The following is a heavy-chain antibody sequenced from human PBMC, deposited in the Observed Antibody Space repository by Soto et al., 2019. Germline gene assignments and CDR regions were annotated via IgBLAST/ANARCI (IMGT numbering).Heavy chain of an antibody. CDR1: GFTFRTYT. CDR3: ARDRGYDAHDYYYGAMDV. D-gene: IGHD2-15*01. Sequence: EVQLVESGGGLVKPGGSLRLSCVASGFTFRTYTMNWVRQAPGKGLEWVSGIRGFSPYTFYAESVKGRFTISRDNAKNSLYLQMNSLGVEDTAVYYCARDRGYDAHDYYYGAMDVWGQGTTVTVSS. J-gene: IGHJ6*02. CDR2: IRGFSPYT. V-gene: IGHV3-21*01.